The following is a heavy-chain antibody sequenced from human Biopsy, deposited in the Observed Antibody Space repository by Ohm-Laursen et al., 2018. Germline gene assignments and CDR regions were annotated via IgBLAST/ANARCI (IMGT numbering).Heavy chain of an antibody. D-gene: IGHD3-9*01. CDR2: IVTFFGTI. J-gene: IGHJ6*02. CDR3: ASQTPRNPDILTGAFHYDMAV. V-gene: IGHV1-69*05. Sequence: SVKVSCKFSGGSFSNYAISWVRQAPGQGLEWMGGIVTFFGTIKYAQRFQGRLTISTDRSTDTAYMELSSLTSEDTAVFYCASQTPRNPDILTGAFHYDMAVWGQGTTVTVSS. CDR1: GGSFSNYA.